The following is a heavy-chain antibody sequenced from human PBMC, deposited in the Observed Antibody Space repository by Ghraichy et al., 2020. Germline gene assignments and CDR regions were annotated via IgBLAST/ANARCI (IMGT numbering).Heavy chain of an antibody. D-gene: IGHD6-13*01. CDR3: ARDKLDAYSSSWYGTNDAYDI. V-gene: IGHV3-23*01. CDR2: ISGNGGST. J-gene: IGHJ3*02. Sequence: GGSLRLSCAASGFTFSTYGMNWVRQAPGKGLEWLSAISGNGGSTYYAHSVTGRFTISRDSSKDTVYLKMNSLRAEDTAVYYRARDKLDAYSSSWYGTNDAYDIWGHGTMVTVSS. CDR1: GFTFSTYG.